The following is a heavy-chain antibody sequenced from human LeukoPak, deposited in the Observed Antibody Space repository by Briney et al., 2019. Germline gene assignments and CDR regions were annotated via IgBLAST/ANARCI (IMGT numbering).Heavy chain of an antibody. CDR2: IRYDGSNK. V-gene: IGHV3-30*02. CDR3: ARDYPDSSGSSDY. CDR1: GFTFSSYG. Sequence: GGSLRLSCAASGFTFSSYGMHWVRQAPGKGLEWVAFIRYDGSNKYYADSVKGRFTISRDNAKNSLYLQMNSLRAEDTAVYYCARDYPDSSGSSDYWGQGTLVTVSS. J-gene: IGHJ4*02. D-gene: IGHD3-22*01.